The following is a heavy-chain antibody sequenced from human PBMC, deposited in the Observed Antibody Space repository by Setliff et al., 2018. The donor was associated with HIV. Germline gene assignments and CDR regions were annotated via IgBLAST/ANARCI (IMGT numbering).Heavy chain of an antibody. Sequence: PSETLSLTCTVSGGSISSYYWSWIRQPAGKGLEWIGRIYTSGSTNYNPSLKSRVSMSVDTSKNQFSLKLNSVTAADTAVYYCARHGTWNSQRFHFDYWGQGTPVTVSS. CDR2: IYTSGST. J-gene: IGHJ4*02. D-gene: IGHD1-7*01. V-gene: IGHV4-4*07. CDR3: ARHGTWNSQRFHFDY. CDR1: GGSISSYY.